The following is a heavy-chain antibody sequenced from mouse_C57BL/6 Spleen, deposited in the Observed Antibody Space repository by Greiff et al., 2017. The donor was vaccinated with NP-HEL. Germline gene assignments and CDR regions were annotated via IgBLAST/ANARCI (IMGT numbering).Heavy chain of an antibody. CDR2: IYPGDGDT. J-gene: IGHJ2*01. D-gene: IGHD1-1*01. CDR1: GYAFSSYW. CDR3: ARGGFITTVVADYFDY. Sequence: QVQLQQSGAELVKPGASVKISCKASGYAFSSYWMNWVKQRPGKGLEWIGQIYPGDGDTNYNGKFKGKATLTADKSSSTAYMQRSSLTSEDSAVYFCARGGFITTVVADYFDYWGQGTTLTVSS. V-gene: IGHV1-80*01.